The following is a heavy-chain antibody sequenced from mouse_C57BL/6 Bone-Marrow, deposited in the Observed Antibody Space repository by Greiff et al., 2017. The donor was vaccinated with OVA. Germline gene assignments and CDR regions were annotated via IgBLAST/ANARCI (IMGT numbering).Heavy chain of an antibody. CDR3: ARDGGDYDASYAMDY. V-gene: IGHV7-1*01. CDR1: GFTFSDFY. J-gene: IGHJ4*01. Sequence: EVKLMESGGGLVQSGRSLRLSCATSGFTFSDFYMEWVRQAPGKGLEWIAASRNKANDYTTEYSASVKGRFIVSRDTSQSILYHQMNALRAEDTAIYYCARDGGDYDASYAMDYWGQGTSVTVSS. CDR2: SRNKANDYTT. D-gene: IGHD2-4*01.